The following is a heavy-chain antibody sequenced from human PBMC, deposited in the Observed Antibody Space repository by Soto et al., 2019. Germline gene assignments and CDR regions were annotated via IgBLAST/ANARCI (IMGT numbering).Heavy chain of an antibody. CDR2: IYYSGST. V-gene: IGHV4-59*01. CDR3: ARGRGYSYGLDP. CDR1: GGSIISYY. D-gene: IGHD5-18*01. Sequence: SETLSLTCTVSGGSIISYYWSWVRQPPGKGLEWIGYIYYSGSTNYNPSLKSRVTISVDTSKNQFSLKLTSVTAADTAVYYCARGRGYSYGLDPWGQGSLVTVSS. J-gene: IGHJ5*02.